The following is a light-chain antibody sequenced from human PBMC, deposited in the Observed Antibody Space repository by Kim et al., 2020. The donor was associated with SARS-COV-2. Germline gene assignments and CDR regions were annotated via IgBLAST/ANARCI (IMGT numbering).Light chain of an antibody. V-gene: IGKV1D-16*01. CDR1: QGIGSR. Sequence: AAVGDIVSITCRASQGIGSRLVWYQQKPEKAPKSLIYAASTLQSGVPSRFSGSGSGSDFTLTITSLQPEDSATYYCQQYNDDPITFGQGTRLEIK. CDR3: QQYNDDPIT. CDR2: AAS. J-gene: IGKJ5*01.